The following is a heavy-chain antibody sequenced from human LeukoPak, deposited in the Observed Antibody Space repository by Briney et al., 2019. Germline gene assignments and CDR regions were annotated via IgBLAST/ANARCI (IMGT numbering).Heavy chain of an antibody. Sequence: ASVNVSCKASGFSFSRHYAHWVRQAPGQGLEWMGRIDPTGDRTVYAQKFQGRITMTRDMSTNTVYMELSSLRYADTAFYFCARDEGSQGIPTSIYDYWGQGTLVTVSS. V-gene: IGHV1-46*01. CDR1: GFSFSRHY. D-gene: IGHD2-2*01. J-gene: IGHJ4*02. CDR3: ARDEGSQGIPTSIYDY. CDR2: IDPTGDRT.